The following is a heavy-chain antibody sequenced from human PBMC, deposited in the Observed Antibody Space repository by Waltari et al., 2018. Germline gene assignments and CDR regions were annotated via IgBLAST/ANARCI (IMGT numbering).Heavy chain of an antibody. CDR3: ATDLGYGGNSGPGY. Sequence: EVQLVQSGAEVKKPGATVKISCKASGYTFTDYSMHWVQQAPGKGLEWMGRVDPEDGETIYAEKFQGRVTITADTSTDTAYMELSSLRSEDTAVYYCATDLGYGGNSGPGYWGQGTLVTVSS. V-gene: IGHV1-69-2*01. CDR2: VDPEDGET. D-gene: IGHD4-17*01. J-gene: IGHJ4*02. CDR1: GYTFTDYS.